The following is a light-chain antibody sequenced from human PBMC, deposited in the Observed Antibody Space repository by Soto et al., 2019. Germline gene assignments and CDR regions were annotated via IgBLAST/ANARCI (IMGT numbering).Light chain of an antibody. CDR1: QSVSSNY. CDR2: GXX. Sequence: EIVLTQSPGTLSLSLGERATLSCRASQSVSSNYXAXXXXXXAXXXXXXXXGXXNXATGIPDTFSGGGSGTDFTLTISRLEPEDFAVYHCHHYGSSPQTFGQGTKGDIK. J-gene: IGKJ1*01. V-gene: IGKV3-20*01. CDR3: HHYGSSPQT.